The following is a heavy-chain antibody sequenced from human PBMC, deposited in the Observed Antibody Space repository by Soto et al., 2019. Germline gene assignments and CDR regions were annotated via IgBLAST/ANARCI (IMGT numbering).Heavy chain of an antibody. J-gene: IGHJ4*02. CDR2: ISGSGSST. CDR1: GFTFSSYA. V-gene: IGHV3-23*01. D-gene: IGHD3-10*01. Sequence: GGSLRLSCAASGFTFSSYAMSWVRQAPGKGLEWVSAISGSGSSTYYADSVKGRFTISRDNSKNTLYLQMNSLKTEDTAVYYCTTDSPHITMVRGVIISGIPNNDYWGQGTLVTVSS. CDR3: TTDSPHITMVRGVIISGIPNNDY.